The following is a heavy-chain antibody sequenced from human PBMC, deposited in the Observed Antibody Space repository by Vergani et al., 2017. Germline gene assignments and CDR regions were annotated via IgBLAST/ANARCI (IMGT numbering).Heavy chain of an antibody. CDR3: AKDTPLVFGAFDI. CDR1: GFTFSSYA. D-gene: IGHD2-15*01. V-gene: IGHV3-64D*06. Sequence: EVQLVESGGGLVQPGGSLRLSCSASGFTFSSYAMHWVRQAPGKGLEYVSAISSNGGSTYYADSVKGRFTISRDNSKNTLYLQMNSLRAEDTAVYYCAKDTPLVFGAFDIWGQGTMVTVSS. CDR2: ISSNGGST. J-gene: IGHJ3*02.